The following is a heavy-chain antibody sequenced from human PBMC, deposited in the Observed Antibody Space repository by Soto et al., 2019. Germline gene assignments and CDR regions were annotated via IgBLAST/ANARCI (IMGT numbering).Heavy chain of an antibody. J-gene: IGHJ3*02. CDR3: ARLHPSHAFDI. Sequence: GESLKISCQGSGYKFTTYWINWVRQMPGKGLEWTGRIDPSDSYTDYSPSFQGHVTISADKSIRTAYVQWTNLQASDTAMYYCARLHPSHAFDIWGQGTMVTVSS. V-gene: IGHV5-10-1*01. CDR2: IDPSDSYT. CDR1: GYKFTTYW.